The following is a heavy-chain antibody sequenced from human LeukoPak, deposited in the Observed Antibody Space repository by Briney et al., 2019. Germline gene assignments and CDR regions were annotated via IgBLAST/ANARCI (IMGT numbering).Heavy chain of an antibody. D-gene: IGHD1-7*01. CDR1: GFTFNNHW. CDR3: ARRKLTYYYGMDV. Sequence: GGSLRLSCAASGFTFNNHWMSWVRQAPGKGLEWVANINQDGSEKYYVDSVKGRFTVSRDNAKNSLDLQMNTLRAEDTAVYYCARRKLTYYYGMDVWGQGTTVTVSS. V-gene: IGHV3-7*01. J-gene: IGHJ6*02. CDR2: INQDGSEK.